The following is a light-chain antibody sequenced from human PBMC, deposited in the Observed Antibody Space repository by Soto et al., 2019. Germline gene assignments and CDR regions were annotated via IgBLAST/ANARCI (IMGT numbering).Light chain of an antibody. V-gene: IGKV3-20*01. Sequence: EIVLTQSPATLSFSPGEKATVSSMASQSVSSSYLAWYQQKPGQAPRLLIYDASSRATGIPDRFSGRGSGTDFTRTISRLEPEDFAVYYCQQYGSSPPITFGQGTRLEIK. J-gene: IGKJ5*01. CDR3: QQYGSSPPIT. CDR1: QSVSSSY. CDR2: DAS.